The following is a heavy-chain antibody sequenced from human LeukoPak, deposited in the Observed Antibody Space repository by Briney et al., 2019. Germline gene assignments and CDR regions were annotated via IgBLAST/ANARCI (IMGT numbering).Heavy chain of an antibody. V-gene: IGHV4-59*01. Sequence: SGGSLRLSCAASGFTFSSYAMSWVRQAPGKGLEWIGYIYFSGSTSYNPSLKSRVTISVDRSKNQFSLKLSSVAAADTAVYYCARSYDTNFDYWGQGTLVTVSS. J-gene: IGHJ4*02. CDR1: GFTFSSYA. CDR2: IYFSGST. D-gene: IGHD3-3*01. CDR3: ARSYDTNFDY.